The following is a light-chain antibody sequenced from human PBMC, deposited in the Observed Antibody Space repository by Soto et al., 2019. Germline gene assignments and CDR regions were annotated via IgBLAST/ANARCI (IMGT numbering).Light chain of an antibody. CDR1: ESVSSN. CDR2: GAS. J-gene: IGKJ1*01. CDR3: QQYKNWSRT. V-gene: IGKV3-15*01. Sequence: EIVMTQSPATLSVSPGERATLSCRASESVSSNLAWYQQKPGQAHRLLIYGASTRATGIPARFSGNGSGTDFTLPISSLQSEDFAVYYWQQYKNWSRTFGQRTKVEIQ.